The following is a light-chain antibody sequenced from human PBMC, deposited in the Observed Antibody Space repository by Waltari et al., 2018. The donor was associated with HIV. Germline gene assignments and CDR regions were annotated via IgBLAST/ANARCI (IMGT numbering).Light chain of an antibody. CDR3: QVWDSSRDHVV. V-gene: IGLV3-21*02. J-gene: IGLJ2*01. CDR1: NIGSKT. CDR2: ADR. Sequence: SYVLTQPPSVSVAPGQTARITCGGNNIGSKTVHWYQRMPSQAPVLVVYADRDRPSGIPERFSGSNSGNTATLTISRVEAGDEADYFCQVWDSSRDHVVFGGGTTLTVL.